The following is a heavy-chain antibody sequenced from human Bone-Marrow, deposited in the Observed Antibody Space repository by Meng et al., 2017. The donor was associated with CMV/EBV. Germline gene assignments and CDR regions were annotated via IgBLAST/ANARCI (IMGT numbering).Heavy chain of an antibody. CDR2: INPNSGGT. J-gene: IGHJ5*02. V-gene: IGHV1-2*02. D-gene: IGHD3-22*01. Sequence: ASVKVSCKASGYTFTGYYMHWVRQAPGQGLEWMGWINPNSGGTNYAQKFQGRVTMTRDTSISTAYMELSRLRSDDTAVYYCARGMDYYYDSSGYYGWCEPWGQGNLVNVSS. CDR3: ARGMDYYYDSSGYYGWCEP. CDR1: GYTFTGYY.